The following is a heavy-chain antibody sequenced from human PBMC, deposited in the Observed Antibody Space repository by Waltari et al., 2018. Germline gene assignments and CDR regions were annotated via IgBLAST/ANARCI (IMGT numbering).Heavy chain of an antibody. Sequence: QVQLEESGGGVVQPGRSLRLSCAASGFYFSSYGMHWVRQAPGKGLEWVAVIGHDGSLKYYADSVRGRFTISGDNSKNTLCLEMNSLRGEDTAVYYCAKENNDLLCDAWGQGTQVTVSS. CDR2: IGHDGSLK. CDR3: AKENNDLLCDA. V-gene: IGHV3-30*18. CDR1: GFYFSSYG. J-gene: IGHJ5*02. D-gene: IGHD2-15*01.